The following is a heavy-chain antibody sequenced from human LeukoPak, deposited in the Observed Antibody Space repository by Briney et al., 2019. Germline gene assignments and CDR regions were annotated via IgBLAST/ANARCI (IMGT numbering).Heavy chain of an antibody. Sequence: GGSLKISCKGSGYSFTNFWIGWVRQMPGKGLEWMGVISPGDSGIRYSPSFQGQVTISVDKSISTAYLQWSSLKASDSAMYYCAAGGASAPWGQGTLVTVSS. CDR2: ISPGDSGI. J-gene: IGHJ5*02. CDR3: AAGGASAP. V-gene: IGHV5-51*01. CDR1: GYSFTNFW. D-gene: IGHD3-16*01.